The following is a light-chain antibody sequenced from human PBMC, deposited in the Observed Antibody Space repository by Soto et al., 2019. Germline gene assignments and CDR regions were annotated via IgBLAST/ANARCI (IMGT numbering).Light chain of an antibody. Sequence: EIVLTQSPATLSLSPGDRATLXCRASQSVSSFLAWYQQRPGQAPRLLIYDAFHRATGIPARFSGSGSGTDFTLTISGLEPEDFAVYYCQQYGSSPWTFGQGTKVDIK. CDR3: QQYGSSPWT. V-gene: IGKV3-11*01. CDR1: QSVSSF. J-gene: IGKJ1*01. CDR2: DAF.